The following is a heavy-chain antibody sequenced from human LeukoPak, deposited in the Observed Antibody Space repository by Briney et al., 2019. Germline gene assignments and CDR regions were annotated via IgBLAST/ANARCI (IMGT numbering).Heavy chain of an antibody. J-gene: IGHJ4*02. CDR3: ARDHSCTNGVCHTVNAFDY. Sequence: GGSLRLSCAASGFTVSNNYMSWVRQAPGKGLEWVSVIYSGGSTYYADSVKGRFTIPRDNSKNTLYLQMNSLRAEDTAVYYCARDHSCTNGVCHTVNAFDYWGQGTLVTVSS. D-gene: IGHD2-8*01. V-gene: IGHV3-66*01. CDR2: IYSGGST. CDR1: GFTVSNNY.